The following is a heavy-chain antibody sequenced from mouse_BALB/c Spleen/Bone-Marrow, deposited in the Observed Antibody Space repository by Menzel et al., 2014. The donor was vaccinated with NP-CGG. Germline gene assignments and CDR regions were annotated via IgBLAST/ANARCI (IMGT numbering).Heavy chain of an antibody. Sequence: VQLQQSGAELVQPGASVMLSCKASGYNFTSYWMNWVQQRPGQGLEWIGVIDPNDNYITYNQKVKDKGTLTVDKSSSTAYIQLSSLTSEDSAVYYCARSRGVYDYWYFDVWGAGTTVTVSS. V-gene: IGHV1-69*02. D-gene: IGHD2-3*01. CDR3: ARSRGVYDYWYFDV. J-gene: IGHJ1*01. CDR1: GYNFTSYW. CDR2: IDPNDNYI.